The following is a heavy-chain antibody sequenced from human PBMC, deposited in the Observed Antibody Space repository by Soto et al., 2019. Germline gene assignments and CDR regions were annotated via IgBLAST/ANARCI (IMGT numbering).Heavy chain of an antibody. CDR3: ARDQLVRGVTSPYGMDV. V-gene: IGHV3-48*03. CDR1: GFTFSSYE. J-gene: IGHJ6*02. D-gene: IGHD3-10*01. Sequence: HPGGSLRLSCAASGFTFSSYEMNWVRQAPGKGLEWVSYISSSGSTIYYADSVKGRFTVSRDNAKNSLYLQMNSLRAEDTAVYYCARDQLVRGVTSPYGMDVWGQGTTVTVSS. CDR2: ISSSGSTI.